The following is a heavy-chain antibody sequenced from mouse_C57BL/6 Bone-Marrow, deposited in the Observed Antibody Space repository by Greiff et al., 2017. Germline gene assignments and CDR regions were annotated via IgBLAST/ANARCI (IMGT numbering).Heavy chain of an antibody. J-gene: IGHJ3*01. CDR2: IRNKANNHAT. V-gene: IGHV6-6*01. CDR3: TRIHYYGSSFAY. CDR1: GFTFSDAW. Sequence: EVQGVESGGGLVQPGGSMKLSCAASGFTFSDAWMDWVRQSPEKGLEWVAEIRNKANNHATYYAESVKGRFTISRDDSKSSVYLQMNSLRAEDTGIYYCTRIHYYGSSFAYWGQGTLVTVSA. D-gene: IGHD1-1*01.